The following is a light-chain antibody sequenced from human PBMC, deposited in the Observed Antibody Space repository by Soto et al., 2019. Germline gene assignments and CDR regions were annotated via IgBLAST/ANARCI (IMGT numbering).Light chain of an antibody. CDR2: EAS. J-gene: IGKJ4*01. CDR3: QQYNNYPT. V-gene: IGKV1-5*03. Sequence: DIQMTQSPSTLSASVGDRVTITCRASQNIDTWVAWYQQKPGKAPKLLIYEASTLKSWVPSRFSGSGSETEFTLTISSLQPDDFATYYCQQYNNYPTFGGGTKVEIK. CDR1: QNIDTW.